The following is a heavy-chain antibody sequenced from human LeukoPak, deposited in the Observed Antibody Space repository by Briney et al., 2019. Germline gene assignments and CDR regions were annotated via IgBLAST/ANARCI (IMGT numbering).Heavy chain of an antibody. J-gene: IGHJ4*02. Sequence: SETLLLTCTVSGGSISSYYWSWIRQPPGKGLEWIGYIYYSGSTNYNPSLKSRVTISVDTSKNQFSLKLSSVTAADTAVYYCARRGYDSSGYYSDYWGQGTLVTVSS. CDR1: GGSISSYY. CDR3: ARRGYDSSGYYSDY. CDR2: IYYSGST. D-gene: IGHD3-22*01. V-gene: IGHV4-59*08.